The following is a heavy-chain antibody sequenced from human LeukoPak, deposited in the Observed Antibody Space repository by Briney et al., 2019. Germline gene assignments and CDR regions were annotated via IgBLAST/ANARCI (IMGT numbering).Heavy chain of an antibody. J-gene: IGHJ4*02. D-gene: IGHD3-22*01. CDR2: INAGNGNT. Sequence: ASVKVSCKASGYTFTSYAMHWVRQAPGQRLEWMGWINAGNGNTKYSQKFQGRVTITRDTSAGTAYMELSSLRSEDTAVYYCARVGSSGYYPFDYWGQGTLVTVSS. CDR1: GYTFTSYA. CDR3: ARVGSSGYYPFDY. V-gene: IGHV1-3*01.